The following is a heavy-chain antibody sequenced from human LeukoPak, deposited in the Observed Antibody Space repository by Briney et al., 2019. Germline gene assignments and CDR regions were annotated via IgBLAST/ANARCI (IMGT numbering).Heavy chain of an antibody. CDR1: GFTFSSHS. V-gene: IGHV3-48*01. J-gene: IGHJ4*02. Sequence: PGGSLRLSCAASGFTFSSHSMNWVRQTPGKGLEWVSYISSGSSARYYADSVKGRFTISRDDARNSLYLQMNSLRAEDTAVYYCARMSGSRLPGYWGQGTLVTVFS. D-gene: IGHD3-3*01. CDR3: ARMSGSRLPGY. CDR2: ISSGSSAR.